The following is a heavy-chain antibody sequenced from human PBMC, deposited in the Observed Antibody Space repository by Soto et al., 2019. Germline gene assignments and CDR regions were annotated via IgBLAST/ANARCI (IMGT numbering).Heavy chain of an antibody. Sequence: GGSLRLSCAASGFTFSSYAMHWVRQAPGKGLEWVAVISYDGSNKYYADSVKGRFTISRDNSKNTLYLQMNSLRAEDTAVYYCARGHNYYGSGSEDYWGQGTLVTVSS. CDR2: ISYDGSNK. CDR1: GFTFSSYA. J-gene: IGHJ4*02. V-gene: IGHV3-30-3*01. D-gene: IGHD3-10*01. CDR3: ARGHNYYGSGSEDY.